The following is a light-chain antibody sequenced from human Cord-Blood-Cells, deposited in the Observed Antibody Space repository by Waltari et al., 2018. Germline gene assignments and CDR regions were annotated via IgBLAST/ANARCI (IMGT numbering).Light chain of an antibody. J-gene: IGKJ1*01. CDR3: QQYNSYST. Sequence: DIQMTQSPSTLSASVGDSVTLTCRASQSISSWLAWYQQKPGKAPKLLIYKASSLESGVPSRFSGSGSGTEFTLTISSLQPDDFATYYCQQYNSYSTFGQGTKVEIK. CDR2: KAS. V-gene: IGKV1-5*03. CDR1: QSISSW.